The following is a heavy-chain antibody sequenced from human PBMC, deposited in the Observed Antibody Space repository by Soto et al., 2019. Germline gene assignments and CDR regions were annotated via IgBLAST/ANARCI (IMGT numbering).Heavy chain of an antibody. CDR3: ARPGLWFGENYYYGMDV. V-gene: IGHV4-39*01. CDR1: GGSISSSSYY. Sequence: QLQLQESGPGLVKPSETLSLTCTVSGGSISSSSYYWGWIRQPPGKGLEWIGSIYYSGSTDYNPSLKSRVTISVDTSKNQFSLKLSSVTAADTAVYYCARPGLWFGENYYYGMDVWGQGTTVTV. J-gene: IGHJ6*02. CDR2: IYYSGST. D-gene: IGHD3-10*01.